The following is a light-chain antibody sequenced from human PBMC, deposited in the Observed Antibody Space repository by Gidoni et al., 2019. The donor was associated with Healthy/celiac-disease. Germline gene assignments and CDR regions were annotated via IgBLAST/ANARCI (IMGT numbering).Light chain of an antibody. Sequence: IVLAHSPATLSVSPWQRSTLSCRASQRVSSNLSWYQQKPGKAPRLLIYCASTRATGIQARFSGSGSGTAFTLTISSLQSEDFAAYYCQQYNNGPPWTFGQGTKVEIK. J-gene: IGKJ1*01. CDR3: QQYNNGPPWT. CDR2: CAS. V-gene: IGKV3-15*01. CDR1: QRVSSN.